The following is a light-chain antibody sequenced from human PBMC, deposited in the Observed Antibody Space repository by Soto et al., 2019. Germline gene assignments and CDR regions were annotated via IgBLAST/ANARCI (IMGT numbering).Light chain of an antibody. V-gene: IGKV3-20*01. CDR2: GAS. Sequence: EIVLTQSPGTLSLSPGERATLSCRASQSVSSNYLAWYQQKPGQAPRLLICGASSRATGIPDRFSGSGSGTDFTLTISRLEPEDFAVYYCQQYGTSPWTFGQGTKVELK. CDR3: QQYGTSPWT. J-gene: IGKJ1*01. CDR1: QSVSSNY.